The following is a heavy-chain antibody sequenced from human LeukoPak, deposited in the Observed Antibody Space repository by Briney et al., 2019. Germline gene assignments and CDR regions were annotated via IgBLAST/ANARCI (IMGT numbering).Heavy chain of an antibody. J-gene: IGHJ4*02. Sequence: HPGGSLRLSCAASGFTFSSYGMHWVRQAPGKGLEWVAVISYDGSNKYYADSVKGRFTISRDNSKNTLYLQMNSLRAEDTAVYYCAKYLLWFGEFSPFDYWGQGTLVTVSS. CDR3: AKYLLWFGEFSPFDY. D-gene: IGHD3-10*01. CDR2: ISYDGSNK. CDR1: GFTFSSYG. V-gene: IGHV3-30*18.